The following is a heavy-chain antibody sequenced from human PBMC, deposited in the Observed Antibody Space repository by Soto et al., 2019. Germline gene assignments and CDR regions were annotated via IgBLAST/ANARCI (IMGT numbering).Heavy chain of an antibody. V-gene: IGHV3-23*01. CDR3: ASGRAFDP. J-gene: IGHJ5*02. CDR2: ITSGGST. CDR1: GFTFSSYA. Sequence: GGSLRLSCAASGFTFSSYAMSWVRQAPGKGLEWVSIITSGGSTYYADSVKGRFTISRDNSKNTLYLQMNSLRAEDTAVYYCASGRAFDPWGQGTLVTVSS.